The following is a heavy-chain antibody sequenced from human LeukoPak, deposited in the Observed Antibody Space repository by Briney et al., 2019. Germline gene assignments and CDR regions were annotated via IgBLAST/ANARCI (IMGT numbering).Heavy chain of an antibody. J-gene: IGHJ4*02. CDR2: NSSSSSYI. CDR3: ATAEWYKFDY. Sequence: GGSLRLSCAASGFTSSSYSMNWVRQAPGKGLEWVSSNSSSSSYIYYADSVKGRFTISRDNAKNSLYLQMNSLRAEDTAVYYCATAEWYKFDYWGQGTLVTVSS. D-gene: IGHD1-1*01. V-gene: IGHV3-21*01. CDR1: GFTSSSYS.